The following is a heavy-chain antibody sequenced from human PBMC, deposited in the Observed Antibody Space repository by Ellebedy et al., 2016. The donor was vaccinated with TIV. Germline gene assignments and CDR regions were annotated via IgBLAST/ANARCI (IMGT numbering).Heavy chain of an antibody. J-gene: IGHJ5*02. D-gene: IGHD3-22*01. V-gene: IGHV4-38-2*02. CDR1: GYSISSGYY. CDR2: IYHSGST. CDR3: ARGDYYYDSGNWFDP. Sequence: MPSETLSLTCTVSGYSISSGYYWGWIRQPPGKGLEWIASIYHSGSTYYNPSLESRVTISVDTSKNQFSLRLTSVTAADTAVYYCARGDYYYDSGNWFDPWGQGTLVSVSS.